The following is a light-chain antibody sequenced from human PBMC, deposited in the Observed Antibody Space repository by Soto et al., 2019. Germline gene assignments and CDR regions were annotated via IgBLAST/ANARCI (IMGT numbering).Light chain of an antibody. J-gene: IGLJ2*01. V-gene: IGLV2-8*01. CDR3: SSYAGSNNVV. CDR1: SSEVGGYNY. Sequence: QSALIQPPSESGSPGQSVTISCTGTSSEVGGYNYVSWYQQQPGKAPKVIIYEVSKRPSGVPDRFSGSKSGNTASLTVSGLHAEDEADYYCSSYAGSNNVVFGGGTKLTVL. CDR2: EVS.